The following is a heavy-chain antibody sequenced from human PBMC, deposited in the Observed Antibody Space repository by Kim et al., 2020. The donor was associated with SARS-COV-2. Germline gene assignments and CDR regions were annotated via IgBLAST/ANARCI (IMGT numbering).Heavy chain of an antibody. V-gene: IGHV4-39*01. D-gene: IGHD3-10*01. Sequence: SETLSLTCTVSGGSISSSSYYWGWIRQPPGKGLEWIGSIYYSGSTYYNPSLKSRVTISVDTSKNQFSLKLSSVTAADTAVYYCARPGWSSGSRNWFDPWGQGTLVTVTS. CDR1: GGSISSSSYY. J-gene: IGHJ5*02. CDR2: IYYSGST. CDR3: ARPGWSSGSRNWFDP.